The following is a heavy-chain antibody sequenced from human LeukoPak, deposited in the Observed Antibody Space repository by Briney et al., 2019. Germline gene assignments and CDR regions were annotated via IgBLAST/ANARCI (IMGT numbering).Heavy chain of an antibody. J-gene: IGHJ5*02. V-gene: IGHV1-2*02. D-gene: IGHD3-3*01. Sequence: ASVKVSCKTSGYTFTGYYIYWVRQAPGQGLEWMGWINPDSGGTNHAQKFQGRVTMISDTSISTAYMELSSLSDDTAVYYCARLSYYDLWSGYYSGFDPWGQGTLVTVSS. CDR1: GYTFTGYY. CDR3: ARLSYYDLWSGYYSGFDP. CDR2: INPDSGGT.